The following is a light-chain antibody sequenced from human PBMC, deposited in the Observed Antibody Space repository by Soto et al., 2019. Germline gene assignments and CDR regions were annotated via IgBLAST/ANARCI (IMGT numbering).Light chain of an antibody. CDR2: EVS. Sequence: QSALTQPASVSGSPGQSITISCTGTSSDVGGYNYVSWYQQHPGKAPKLMIYEVSNRPSGVSNRFSGSKSGNTASLTISGLQAEDEAEYSCSSYTSSSPYVVGTGTKVTVL. CDR3: SSYTSSSPYV. J-gene: IGLJ1*01. CDR1: SSDVGGYNY. V-gene: IGLV2-14*01.